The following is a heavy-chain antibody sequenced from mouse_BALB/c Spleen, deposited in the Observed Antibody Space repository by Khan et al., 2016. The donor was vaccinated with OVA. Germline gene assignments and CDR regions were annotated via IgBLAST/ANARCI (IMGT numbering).Heavy chain of an antibody. CDR3: ASSRYWSWFAS. CDR1: GFPFSSFG. J-gene: IGHJ3*01. D-gene: IGHD2-12*01. V-gene: IGHV5-17*02. Sequence: EVELVESGGGLVQPEGSRKLSCAASGFPFSSFGMHWVGRPPEKGREWVAIIGGDGNTTNNAYTVKCRFTISKDYPKNSLVLQMTSLRSEDTAMYYCASSRYWSWFASWGQGTLVTVSS. CDR2: IGGDGNTT.